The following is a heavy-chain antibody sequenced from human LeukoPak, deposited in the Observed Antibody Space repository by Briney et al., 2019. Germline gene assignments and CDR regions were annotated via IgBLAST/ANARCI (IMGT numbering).Heavy chain of an antibody. CDR2: INPNSGGT. CDR3: ARGPYLTLVGALVARPYCDY. J-gene: IGHJ4*02. V-gene: IGHV1-2*06. D-gene: IGHD6-6*01. CDR1: GYTFTGYY. Sequence: ASVKVSCKASGYTFTGYYMHWVRQAPGQGLEWMGRINPNSGGTNYAQKFQGRVTMTRDTSISTAYMELSRLRSDDTAVYYCARGPYLTLVGALVARPYCDYWGQGTLVTVSS.